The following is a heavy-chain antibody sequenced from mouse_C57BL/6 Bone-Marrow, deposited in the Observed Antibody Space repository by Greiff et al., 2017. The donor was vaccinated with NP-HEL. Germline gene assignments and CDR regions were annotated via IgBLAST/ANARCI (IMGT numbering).Heavy chain of an antibody. CDR1: GFTFSDYY. CDR2: ISNGGGST. Sequence: EVQRVESGGGLVQPGGSLKLSCAASGFTFSDYYMYWVRQTPEKRLEWVAYISNGGGSTYYPDTVKGRFTISRDNAKNTLYLQMSRLKSEDTAMYYCARHNDGYSGAMDYWGQGTSVTVSS. CDR3: ARHNDGYSGAMDY. V-gene: IGHV5-12*01. J-gene: IGHJ4*01. D-gene: IGHD2-3*01.